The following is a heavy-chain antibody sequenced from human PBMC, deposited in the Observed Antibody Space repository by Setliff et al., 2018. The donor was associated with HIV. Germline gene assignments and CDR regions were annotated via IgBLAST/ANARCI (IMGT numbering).Heavy chain of an antibody. CDR1: GVSISSSNW. CDR2: VSHSGST. CDR3: ARDQRLSY. V-gene: IGHV4-4*02. Sequence: SETLSLTCAVSGVSISSSNWWTWVRQPPGRGLEWIGEVSHSGSTNYNPSLRSRVTISVDKSKNQFSLKLSSVTAADTAVYYCARDQRLSYWGQGTLVTVSS. J-gene: IGHJ4*02.